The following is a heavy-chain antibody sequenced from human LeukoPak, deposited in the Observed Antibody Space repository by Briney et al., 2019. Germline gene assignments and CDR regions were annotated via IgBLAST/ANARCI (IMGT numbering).Heavy chain of an antibody. CDR3: ARHGQRVYGGPLGDAFDI. CDR1: GYTFTSYG. Sequence: GASVKVSCKASGYTFTSYGISWVRQAPGQGLEWMGWISAYNGNTNYAQKLQGRVTMTTDTSTSTAYMELRSLRSDDTAVYYCARHGQRVYGGPLGDAFDIWGQGTMVTVSS. J-gene: IGHJ3*02. V-gene: IGHV1-18*01. CDR2: ISAYNGNT. D-gene: IGHD6-6*01.